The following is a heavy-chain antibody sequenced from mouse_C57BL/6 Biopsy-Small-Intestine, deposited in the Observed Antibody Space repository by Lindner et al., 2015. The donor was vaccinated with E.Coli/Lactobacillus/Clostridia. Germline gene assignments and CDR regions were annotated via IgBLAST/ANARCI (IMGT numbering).Heavy chain of an antibody. J-gene: IGHJ2*01. V-gene: IGHV1-81*01. CDR3: ASGFIVIFPGVQPRYYFED. Sequence: SVKVSCKASGPGVTFTTYAFSWVRQAPGQGPEWMGGISPLLGTARFAQKFQDKFQNRVTITADGSTSAVYMELSGLRPEDTAVYYCASGFIVIFPGVQPRYYFEDWGQGTLVTVSS. CDR1: GPGVTFTTYA. CDR2: ISPLLGTA. D-gene: IGHD1-1*01.